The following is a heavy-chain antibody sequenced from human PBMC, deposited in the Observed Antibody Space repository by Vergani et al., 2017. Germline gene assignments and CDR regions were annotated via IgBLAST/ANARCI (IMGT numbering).Heavy chain of an antibody. Sequence: QVQLVQSGAEVKKPGASVKVSCKASGYTFTSYDINWVRQATGQGLEWMGWMNPNSGNTGYAQKFQGRVTMTRDTSIRTAYMELSRLRSDDTAVYYCARAESYYDFWSGQGYYYYYGMDVWGQGTTVTVSS. CDR1: GYTFTSYD. CDR2: MNPNSGNT. D-gene: IGHD3-3*01. J-gene: IGHJ6*02. CDR3: ARAESYYDFWSGQGYYYYYGMDV. V-gene: IGHV1-8*01.